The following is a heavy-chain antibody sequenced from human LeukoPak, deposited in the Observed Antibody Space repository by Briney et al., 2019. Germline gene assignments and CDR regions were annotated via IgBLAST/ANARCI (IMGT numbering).Heavy chain of an antibody. Sequence: PGGSLRLSCAASGFTFSSYAITWVRQAPGKGLEWVSAITGGGESTYYAESMKGRFTLSRDNSKNTLYLQMNSLRAEDTAVYYCAKIMGSRHCWGQGTLVTVSS. CDR3: AKIMGSRHC. CDR2: ITGGGEST. D-gene: IGHD3-10*01. V-gene: IGHV3-23*01. J-gene: IGHJ4*02. CDR1: GFTFSSYA.